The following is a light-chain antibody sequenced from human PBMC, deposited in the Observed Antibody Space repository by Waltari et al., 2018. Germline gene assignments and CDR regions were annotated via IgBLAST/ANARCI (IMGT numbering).Light chain of an antibody. V-gene: IGLV1-40*01. CDR1: TSNIGEGYD. J-gene: IGLJ2*01. Sequence: QSVLTQPPSVSGAPGQRVSISCTGSTSNIGEGYDVHWYQQGPGNAPKLIIYGTNTRPLGVPDRFFGSQYGTSASLAIIGLQAEDEGDYYCQSYDTTLSVVFGGGTKLTVL. CDR2: GTN. CDR3: QSYDTTLSVV.